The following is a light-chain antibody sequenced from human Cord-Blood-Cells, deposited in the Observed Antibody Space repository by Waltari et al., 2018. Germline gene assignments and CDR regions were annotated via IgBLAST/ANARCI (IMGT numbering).Light chain of an antibody. CDR2: AAS. V-gene: IGKV1-39*01. CDR1: QSISSY. CDR3: QQSYSTPYT. Sequence: DIQMTQSPSSLSASVGDRFTITCRARQSISSYLNWYQQKPGKAPKLLIYAASSLQSGVPSRFSGSGSGTDFTLNISSLQPEDFATYYCQQSYSTPYTFGQGTKLEIK. J-gene: IGKJ2*01.